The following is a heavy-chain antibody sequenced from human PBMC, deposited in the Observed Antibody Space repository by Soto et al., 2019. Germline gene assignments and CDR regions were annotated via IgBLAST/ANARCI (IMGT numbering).Heavy chain of an antibody. V-gene: IGHV4-39*01. CDR3: ARRGGQWLANYYFDY. Sequence: SETLSLTCTVSGGSISSSSYYWGWIRQPPGKGLEWIGSIYYSGSTYYNPSLKSRVTISVDTSKNQFSLKLGSVTAADTAVYYCARRGGQWLANYYFDYWGQGTLVTVSS. CDR1: GGSISSSSYY. CDR2: IYYSGST. J-gene: IGHJ4*02. D-gene: IGHD6-19*01.